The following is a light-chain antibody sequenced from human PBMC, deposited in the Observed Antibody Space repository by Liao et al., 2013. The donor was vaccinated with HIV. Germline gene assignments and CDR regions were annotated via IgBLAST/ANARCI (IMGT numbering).Light chain of an antibody. CDR2: YNN. J-gene: IGLJ1*01. CDR3: LAWDLSTEV. V-gene: IGLV3-21*01. Sequence: SYVLTQPPSVSVAPGKTARITCGGNNIGSKRVHWYQQRPGQAPVVVIFYNNKRPSGMSERFSGSVSGNTATLTISGAQPLDEADYYCLAWDLSTEVFGTGTWVTV. CDR1: NIGSKR.